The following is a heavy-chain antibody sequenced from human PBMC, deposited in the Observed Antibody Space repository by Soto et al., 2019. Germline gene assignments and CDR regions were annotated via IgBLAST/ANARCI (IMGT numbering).Heavy chain of an antibody. D-gene: IGHD4-17*01. CDR2: ISGSGGST. Sequence: GGSLRLSCAASGFTFSSYAMSWVRQAPGKGQEWVSAISGSGGSTYYADSVKGRFTISRDNSKNTLYLQMNSLRAEDTAVYYCAKIPLGPDDYGDYVPAYYFDYRGQGTLVTVAS. J-gene: IGHJ4*02. CDR1: GFTFSSYA. V-gene: IGHV3-23*01. CDR3: AKIPLGPDDYGDYVPAYYFDY.